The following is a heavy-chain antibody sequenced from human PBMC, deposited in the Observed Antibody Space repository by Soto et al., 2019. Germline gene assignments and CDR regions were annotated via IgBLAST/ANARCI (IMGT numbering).Heavy chain of an antibody. D-gene: IGHD3-10*01. V-gene: IGHV3-30*18. J-gene: IGHJ6*02. CDR3: AKDLGSGKPYYYYAMDV. Sequence: QVQLVESGGGVVQPGRSLRLSCGASGFIFNKYGMHWVRQAPGKGLEWVAIISYDGSNKYYAESVKGRFIISRDKSENTLYLQMNSLRAEDTALYYCAKDLGSGKPYYYYAMDVWGQGTTVPVSS. CDR1: GFIFNKYG. CDR2: ISYDGSNK.